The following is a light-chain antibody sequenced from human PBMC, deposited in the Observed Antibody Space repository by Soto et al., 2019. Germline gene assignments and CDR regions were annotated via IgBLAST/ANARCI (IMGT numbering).Light chain of an antibody. V-gene: IGKV1-5*03. CDR1: QTISSW. CDR2: KAS. J-gene: IGKJ1*01. CDR3: QQYDSYSGK. Sequence: DIQMTQSPSTLSASVGDRVTITCRASQTISSWLAWYQQKPGKAPKLLIYKASTLKSGVPSRFSGSGSGTEFTLTISSLQPDDFATYCCQQYDSYSGKFGQGTKVDI.